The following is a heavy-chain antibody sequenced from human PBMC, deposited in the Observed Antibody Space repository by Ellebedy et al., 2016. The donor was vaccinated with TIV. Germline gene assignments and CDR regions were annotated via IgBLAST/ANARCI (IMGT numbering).Heavy chain of an antibody. V-gene: IGHV3-30*18. Sequence: GESLKISCVASGLTFSRFGMHWVRQAPGKGLEWVAVISGDGSDEHYGDSVKGRFTISRDNSKNTLYLQMNSLRDEDTAVYYCTKTIAVADEFDYWGQGTLVTVSS. D-gene: IGHD6-19*01. J-gene: IGHJ4*02. CDR3: TKTIAVADEFDY. CDR1: GLTFSRFG. CDR2: ISGDGSDE.